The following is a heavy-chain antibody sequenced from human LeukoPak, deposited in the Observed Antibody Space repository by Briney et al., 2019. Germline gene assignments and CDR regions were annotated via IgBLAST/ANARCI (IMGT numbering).Heavy chain of an antibody. J-gene: IGHJ4*02. CDR3: ARVRDGYLENYFDY. D-gene: IGHD5-24*01. Sequence: SETLSLTCTVPGGSISSYYWSWIRQPPGKGLEWIGYIYYSGSTNYNPSLKSRVTISVGTSKNQFSLKLSSVTAADTAVYYCARVRDGYLENYFDYWGQGTLVTVSS. CDR2: IYYSGST. CDR1: GGSISSYY. V-gene: IGHV4-59*01.